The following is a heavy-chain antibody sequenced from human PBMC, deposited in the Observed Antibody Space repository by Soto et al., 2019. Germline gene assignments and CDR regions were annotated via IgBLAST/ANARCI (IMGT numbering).Heavy chain of an antibody. Sequence: PSETLSLTCGVHGGPFSGFFWSWVRQSPGKGLEWIGEFNPGGSTNYNPSLKSRLTISADRSTSQVSLRLTSVTAADAAVYFCARSAASCGGASYLGAWGQGTLVTVSS. V-gene: IGHV4-34*01. D-gene: IGHD1-26*01. J-gene: IGHJ5*02. CDR3: ARSAASCGGASYLGA. CDR2: FNPGGST. CDR1: GGPFSGFF.